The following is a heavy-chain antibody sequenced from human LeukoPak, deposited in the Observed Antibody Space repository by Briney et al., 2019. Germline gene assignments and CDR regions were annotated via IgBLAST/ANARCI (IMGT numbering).Heavy chain of an antibody. D-gene: IGHD1-1*01. CDR1: GGSISSYY. V-gene: IGHV4-59*01. CDR2: VYYSGST. Sequence: SETLSLTCTVSGGSISSYYWSWIRQPPGKGLEWIGYVYYSGSTNYNPSLKSRVAISIDTSKNQFSLKLSSVTAADTAMYYCARNVRLFDSWGQGTRVTVSS. J-gene: IGHJ4*02. CDR3: ARNVRLFDS.